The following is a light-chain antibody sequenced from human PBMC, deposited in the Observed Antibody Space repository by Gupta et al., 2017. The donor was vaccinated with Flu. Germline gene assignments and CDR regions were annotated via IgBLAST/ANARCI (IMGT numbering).Light chain of an antibody. CDR1: QSVSSY. CDR3: QQRSNWPPWT. V-gene: IGKV3-11*01. J-gene: IGKJ1*01. Sequence: EIVLTQSPATVSLSPGERATLSCRASQSVSSYLAWYQQKPGQAPRLLIYDASNRATGIPARFSGSGSGTDFTLTISSLEPEDVAVYYCQQRSNWPPWTFGQGTKVEIK. CDR2: DAS.